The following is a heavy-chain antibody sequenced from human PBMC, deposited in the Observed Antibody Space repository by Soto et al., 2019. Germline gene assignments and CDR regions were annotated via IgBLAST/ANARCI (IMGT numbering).Heavy chain of an antibody. CDR3: ARESGGPGGMDV. V-gene: IGHV3-33*01. J-gene: IGHJ6*02. Sequence: QVQLVESGGGVVQPGRSLRLSCAASGFTFSSYGMHWVRQAPGKGLEWVAVIWYDGSNKYYADSVKGRFTISRDNSKNTLYLQMNSLRAEDTAVYYCARESGGPGGMDVWGQGTTVTVSS. CDR1: GFTFSSYG. CDR2: IWYDGSNK.